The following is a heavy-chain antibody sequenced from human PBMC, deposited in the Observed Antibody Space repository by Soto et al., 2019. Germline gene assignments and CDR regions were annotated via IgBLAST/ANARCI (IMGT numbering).Heavy chain of an antibody. CDR1: GFTFSSYA. CDR3: AKDQGRFLEWLLAYYFDY. D-gene: IGHD3-3*01. Sequence: VQLLESGGGLVQPGGSLRLSCAASGFTFSSYAMSWVRQAPGKGLEWVSAISGSGGSTYYADSVKGRFTISRDNSKNTLYLQMNSLRAEDTAVYYCAKDQGRFLEWLLAYYFDYWGQGTLVTVSS. V-gene: IGHV3-23*01. J-gene: IGHJ4*02. CDR2: ISGSGGST.